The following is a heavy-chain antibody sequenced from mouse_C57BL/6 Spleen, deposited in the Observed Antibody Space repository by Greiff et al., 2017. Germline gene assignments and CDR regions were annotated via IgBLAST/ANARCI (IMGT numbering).Heavy chain of an antibody. V-gene: IGHV5-17*01. CDR1: GFTFSDYG. CDR3: APYDYDEGYAMDY. J-gene: IGHJ4*01. Sequence: EVKLMESGGGLVKPGGSLKLSCAASGFTFSDYGMHWVRQAPEKGLEWVAYISSGSSTIYYADTVKGRFTISRDNAKNTLFLQMTSLRSEDTAMYYCAPYDYDEGYAMDYWGQGTSVTVSS. CDR2: ISSGSSTI. D-gene: IGHD2-4*01.